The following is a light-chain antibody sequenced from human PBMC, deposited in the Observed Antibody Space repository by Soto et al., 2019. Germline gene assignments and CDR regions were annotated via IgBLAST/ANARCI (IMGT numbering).Light chain of an antibody. CDR3: NSFTTSGTYV. J-gene: IGLJ1*01. V-gene: IGLV2-18*02. CDR2: DVN. CDR1: SSDIGSFNR. Sequence: QSALTQPAYVSGSPGQAITISCTGTSSDIGSFNRVSWYQQPPGTAPKLIIYDVNNRPSGVPDRFSGSKSGNTASLTISGLQAEDEADYYCNSFTTSGTYVFGSGTKVTVL.